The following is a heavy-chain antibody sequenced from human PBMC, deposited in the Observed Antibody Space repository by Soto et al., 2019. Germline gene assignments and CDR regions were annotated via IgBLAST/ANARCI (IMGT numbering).Heavy chain of an antibody. CDR2: ISYDGSNK. D-gene: IGHD6-13*01. CDR3: ARDRFGIAAAGSWFDP. CDR1: GFTFSGYA. V-gene: IGHV3-30-3*01. J-gene: IGHJ5*02. Sequence: SLRLSCAASGFTFSGYAMHWVRQAPGKGLEWVAVISYDGSNKYYADSVKGRFTISRDNSKNTLYLQMNSLRAEDTAVYYCARDRFGIAAAGSWFDPWGQGT.